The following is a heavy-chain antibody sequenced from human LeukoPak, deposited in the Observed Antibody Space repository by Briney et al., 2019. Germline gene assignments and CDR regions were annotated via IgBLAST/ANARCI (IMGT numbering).Heavy chain of an antibody. CDR2: FDPEDGET. J-gene: IGHJ4*02. Sequence: GASVKVSCKVSGYTLTELSMHWVRQAPGKGLEWMGGFDPEDGETIYAQKFQGRATMTEDTSTDTAYMELSSLRSEDTAVYYCATRSLWFGESAVFDYWGQGTLVTVSS. D-gene: IGHD3-10*01. CDR1: GYTLTELS. V-gene: IGHV1-24*01. CDR3: ATRSLWFGESAVFDY.